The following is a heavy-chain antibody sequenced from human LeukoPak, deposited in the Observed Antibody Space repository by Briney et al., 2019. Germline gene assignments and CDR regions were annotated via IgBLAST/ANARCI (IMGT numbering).Heavy chain of an antibody. V-gene: IGHV4-34*01. CDR3: ARVLSGSYHNWFDP. D-gene: IGHD1-26*01. CDR2: IDEKRRT. CDR1: GSFSDHS. J-gene: IGHJ5*02. Sequence: TSETLSLTCAVDGSFSDHSWSWVRQPPGKGLEWIGEIDEKRRTSYSPSLTSRVTMSVDTSKNQFSLKLSSVTAADTAVYYCARVLSGSYHNWFDPWGQGTLVTVSS.